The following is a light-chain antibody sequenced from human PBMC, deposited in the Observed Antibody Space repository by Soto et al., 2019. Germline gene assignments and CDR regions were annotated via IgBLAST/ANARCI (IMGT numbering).Light chain of an antibody. J-gene: IGKJ1*01. CDR2: AAS. CDR1: QSVSSNY. CDR3: QQYGSPPRT. V-gene: IGKV3-20*01. Sequence: TQSPSSLSASVGDRVTITCRASQSVSSNYLAWYQQKPGQAPRLLIYAASNRITGIPDRFSDSGSGTDFTLTISRLEPEDFAVYHCQQYGSPPRTFGQGTKVEIK.